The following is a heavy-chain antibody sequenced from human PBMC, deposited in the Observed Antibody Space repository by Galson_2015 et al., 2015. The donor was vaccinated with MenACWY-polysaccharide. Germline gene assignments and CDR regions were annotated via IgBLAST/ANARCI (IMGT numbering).Heavy chain of an antibody. Sequence: SVKVSCKASGYTFTGYYMHWVRQAPGQGLEWMGWINPNSGGTNYAQKFQGRVTMARDTSITTAYMEMSRLRSDDTAVYYWGRDGEWELPNWGQGTLVTVSS. CDR3: GRDGEWELPN. CDR2: INPNSGGT. V-gene: IGHV1-2*02. CDR1: GYTFTGYY. J-gene: IGHJ4*02. D-gene: IGHD1-26*01.